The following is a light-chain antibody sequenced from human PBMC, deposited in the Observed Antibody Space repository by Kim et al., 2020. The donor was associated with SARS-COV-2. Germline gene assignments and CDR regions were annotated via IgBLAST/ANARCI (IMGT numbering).Light chain of an antibody. J-gene: IGLJ3*02. CDR2: DTT. CDR1: TGAVASGHY. Sequence: PGVTVTLTCGSNTGAVASGHYPSWLQQKPGQAPRTLIYDTTKKLSWTPARFSGSLLEDKAALTLSGAQPEDEAVYYCLVSYANFGVFGGGTQLTVL. V-gene: IGLV7-46*01. CDR3: LVSYANFGV.